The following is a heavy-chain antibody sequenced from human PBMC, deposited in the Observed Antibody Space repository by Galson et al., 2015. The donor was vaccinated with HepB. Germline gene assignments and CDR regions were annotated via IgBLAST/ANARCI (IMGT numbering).Heavy chain of an antibody. D-gene: IGHD6-25*01. V-gene: IGHV6-1*01. CDR2: TYYRSKWKN. J-gene: IGHJ4*02. CDR1: GDSVSSNSSL. Sequence: CAISGDSVSSNSSLWNWIRRSPSRGLEWLGRTYYRSKWKNDYAVSVKSRISITSDTSKNHFSLQLNSVTPEDTAVYFCARVLRLRKGCKSPFDYWGQGTLVTVSS. CDR3: ARVLRLRKGCKSPFDY.